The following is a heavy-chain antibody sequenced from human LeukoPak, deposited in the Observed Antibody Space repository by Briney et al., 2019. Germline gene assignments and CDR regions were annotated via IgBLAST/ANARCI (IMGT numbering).Heavy chain of an antibody. CDR3: ARGGSSRPSPNFDS. V-gene: IGHV1-18*01. CDR1: GYSFTSYG. Sequence: ASVKVSCKGSGYSFTSYGLSWVRQAPGQGLEWMGWITPYSGNTDYAQKFEGRVSLTYDTYKNTDYMELRGLGSDDTAVYFCARGGSSRPSPNFDSWGQGALVIVTS. J-gene: IGHJ4*02. CDR2: ITPYSGNT. D-gene: IGHD6-6*01.